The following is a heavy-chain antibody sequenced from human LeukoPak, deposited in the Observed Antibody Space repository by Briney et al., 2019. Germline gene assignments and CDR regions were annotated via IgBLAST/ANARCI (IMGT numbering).Heavy chain of an antibody. J-gene: IGHJ4*02. CDR3: VRARITMIVVVPNYFDY. Sequence: SETLSLTCAVSGGSFSGYYWSWIRQPPGKGLEWIGEINHSVGTTYNPSLKSGVTISVDTSKNKSSLRLCAVTAADTAVYYCVRARITMIVVVPNYFDYWGQGTLVTVSS. D-gene: IGHD3-22*01. V-gene: IGHV4-34*01. CDR2: INHSVGT. CDR1: GGSFSGYY.